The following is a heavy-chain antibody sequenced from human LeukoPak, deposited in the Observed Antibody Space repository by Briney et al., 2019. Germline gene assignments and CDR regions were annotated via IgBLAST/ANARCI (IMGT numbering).Heavy chain of an antibody. CDR1: GGSISSGDYY. J-gene: IGHJ3*02. Sequence: PSQTLSLTCTVSGGSISSGDYYWRWIRQPPGKGLEWIGYIYYSGSTYYNPSLKSRVTISVDTSKNQFSLKLSSVTAADTAVYYCARAGRGHYYGSGSYPPVRAFDIWGQGTMVTVSS. CDR2: IYYSGST. D-gene: IGHD3-10*01. V-gene: IGHV4-30-4*01. CDR3: ARAGRGHYYGSGSYPPVRAFDI.